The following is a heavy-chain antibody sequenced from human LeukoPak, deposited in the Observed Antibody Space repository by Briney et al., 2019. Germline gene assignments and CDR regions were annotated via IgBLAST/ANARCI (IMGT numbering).Heavy chain of an antibody. Sequence: ASVKVSCKASGYTFSSFGISWVRQAPAQGLEWMGAINPSGDFTTYAQRLQGRVTVTRDTSTSTVYMELSSLRSEDTAMYYCTMFSGDQKTPFWGQGTLVTVSS. CDR3: TMFSGDQKTPF. CDR2: INPSGDFT. V-gene: IGHV1-46*04. CDR1: GYTFSSFG. J-gene: IGHJ4*02. D-gene: IGHD2-21*01.